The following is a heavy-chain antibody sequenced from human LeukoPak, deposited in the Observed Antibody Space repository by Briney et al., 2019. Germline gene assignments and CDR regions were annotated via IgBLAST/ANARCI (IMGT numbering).Heavy chain of an antibody. V-gene: IGHV4-39*01. Sequence: SETLSLTCAVSGGSISSDSYYWGWIRQPPGKGLEWIGSIYSGGTTYYNPSLKSRVTISVDTSKNQFSLKLTSVTAADAAAYYCARHSRSCSGGYCYLYYWGQGTLVTVSS. J-gene: IGHJ4*02. CDR1: GGSISSDSYY. CDR2: IYSGGTT. CDR3: ARHSRSCSGGYCYLYY. D-gene: IGHD2-15*01.